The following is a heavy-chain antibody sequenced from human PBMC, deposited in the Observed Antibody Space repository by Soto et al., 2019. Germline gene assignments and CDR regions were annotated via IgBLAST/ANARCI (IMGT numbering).Heavy chain of an antibody. CDR2: ISPYNGNT. D-gene: IGHD1-26*01. Sequence: ASVKVSCKTSGYTLTSYGISWVRQAPGQGLEWLGWISPYNGNTHYAQKLQGRVSVTADTSTSTGYMELRSLTSVDTAVYYCARESSVGARPPFDYWGQGTLVTVSS. CDR3: ARESSVGARPPFDY. CDR1: GYTLTSYG. V-gene: IGHV1-18*01. J-gene: IGHJ4*02.